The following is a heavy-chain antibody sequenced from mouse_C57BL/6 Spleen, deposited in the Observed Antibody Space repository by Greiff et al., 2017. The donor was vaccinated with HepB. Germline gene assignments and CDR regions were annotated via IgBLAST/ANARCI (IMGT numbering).Heavy chain of an antibody. CDR3: ARGDGYYTSFDY. V-gene: IGHV1-18*01. D-gene: IGHD2-3*01. J-gene: IGHJ2*01. CDR1: GYTFTDYN. CDR2: INPNNGGT. Sequence: EVQLQQSGPELVKPGAPVKIPCKASGYTFTDYNMDWVKQSHGKSLEWIGDINPNNGGTIYNQKFKGKATLTVDKSSSTAYMELRSLTSEDTAVYYCARGDGYYTSFDYWGQGTTLTVSS.